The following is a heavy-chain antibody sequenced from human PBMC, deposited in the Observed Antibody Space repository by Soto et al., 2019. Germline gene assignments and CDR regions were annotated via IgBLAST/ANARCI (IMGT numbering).Heavy chain of an antibody. V-gene: IGHV4-4*07. J-gene: IGHJ5*02. CDR1: GASMNSYH. CDR3: ARDQGVAAAGITWFDP. CDR2: IHSSGST. D-gene: IGHD6-13*01. Sequence: ETLSLTCTVSGASMNSYHWSWIRQPAGKGLEWIGHIHSSGSTNYNPSLKSRVTMSVDTSKNQFSLRLMSLTAADTAVYYCARDQGVAAAGITWFDPWGQGALVTVSS.